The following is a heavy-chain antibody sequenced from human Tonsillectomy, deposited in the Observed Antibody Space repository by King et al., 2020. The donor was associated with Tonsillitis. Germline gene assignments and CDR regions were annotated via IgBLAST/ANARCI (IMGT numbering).Heavy chain of an antibody. Sequence: VQLVESGGGVVQPGRSLRLSCAASGFTFNTCAIHWVRQAPAKGLEWVALISFDGSNKYYADSVKGRFTISRDNSKNTLYLQMNSLRDEDTAVYYCARPYYYDTSGHYFRSSGFNLWGRGTLVTVSS. CDR2: ISFDGSNK. V-gene: IGHV3-30*04. J-gene: IGHJ2*01. D-gene: IGHD3-22*01. CDR3: ARPYYYDTSGHYFRSSGFNL. CDR1: GFTFNTCA.